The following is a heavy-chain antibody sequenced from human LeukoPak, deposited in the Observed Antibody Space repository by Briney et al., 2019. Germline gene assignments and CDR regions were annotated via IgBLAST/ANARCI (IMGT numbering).Heavy chain of an antibody. Sequence: PGGSLRLSCAASGFTFSSYAMSWVRQAPGKGLEWVSAISGSGGSTYYADSVKGRFTISRDNSKNTLYLQMNSLRAEDTAVYYCAKSPKDIVVVPAARGYYYYMDVWGKGTTVTVSS. CDR1: GFTFSSYA. V-gene: IGHV3-23*01. CDR3: AKSPKDIVVVPAARGYYYYMDV. CDR2: ISGSGGST. D-gene: IGHD2-2*01. J-gene: IGHJ6*03.